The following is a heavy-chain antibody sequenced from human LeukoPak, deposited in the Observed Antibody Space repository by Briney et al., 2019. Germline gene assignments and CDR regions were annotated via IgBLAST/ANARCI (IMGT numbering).Heavy chain of an antibody. J-gene: IGHJ4*02. D-gene: IGHD6-19*01. CDR2: LYTGGST. Sequence: GGSLRLSCAASGFTVSNNYMSWVRQAPGKGLEWVSVLYTGGSTYYADSVKGRFTISRDNSKNTLYLQMNSLRVEDTAVYFCARHHTGWGAEYYSDYWGQGTLVTVSS. CDR3: ARHHTGWGAEYYSDY. V-gene: IGHV3-66*04. CDR1: GFTVSNNY.